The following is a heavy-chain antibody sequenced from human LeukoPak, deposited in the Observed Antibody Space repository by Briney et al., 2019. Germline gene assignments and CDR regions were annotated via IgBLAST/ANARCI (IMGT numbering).Heavy chain of an antibody. D-gene: IGHD6-19*01. CDR3: AKDQQWLVGPGAFDI. J-gene: IGHJ3*02. CDR1: GFTFSSYG. CDR2: IRYDGSNK. Sequence: GGSLGLSCAASGFTFSSYGMHWVRQAPGKGLEWVAFIRYDGSNKYYADCVKGRFTISRDNSKNTLYLQMNSLRAEDTAVYYCAKDQQWLVGPGAFDIWGQGTMVTVSS. V-gene: IGHV3-30*02.